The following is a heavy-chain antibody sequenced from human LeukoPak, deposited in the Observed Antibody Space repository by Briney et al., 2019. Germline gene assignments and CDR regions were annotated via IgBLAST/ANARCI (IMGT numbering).Heavy chain of an antibody. CDR1: GGSISSYY. D-gene: IGHD6-13*01. CDR3: ARESKYSSSWADFDY. CDR2: IYYSGST. V-gene: IGHV4-59*01. Sequence: SETLSLTCTVSGGSISSYYWSWIRQPPGKGLEWIGYIYYSGSTNYNPSLKSRVTISVDTSKNQFSLKLSFVTAADTAVYYCARESKYSSSWADFDYWGQGTLVTVSS. J-gene: IGHJ4*02.